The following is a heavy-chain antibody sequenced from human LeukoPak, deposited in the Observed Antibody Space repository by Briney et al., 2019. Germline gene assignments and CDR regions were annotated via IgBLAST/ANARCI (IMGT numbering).Heavy chain of an antibody. CDR3: ARAGRRCSSTSCYSDD. CDR1: GFTFSSYA. V-gene: IGHV3-30-3*01. J-gene: IGHJ4*02. CDR2: ISYDGSNK. D-gene: IGHD2-2*02. Sequence: GGSLRLSCAASGFTFSSYAMHWVRQAPGKGLEWVAVISYDGSNKYYADSVKGRFTISRDNSKNTLYLQMNSLRAEDTAVYYCARAGRRCSSTSCYSDDWGQGTLVTVSS.